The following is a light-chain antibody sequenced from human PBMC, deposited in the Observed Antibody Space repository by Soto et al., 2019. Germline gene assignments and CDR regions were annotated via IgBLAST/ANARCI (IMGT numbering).Light chain of an antibody. CDR3: QSYDSSLSGSV. V-gene: IGLV1-40*01. CDR1: SSNIGATYH. Sequence: QSVLTQPPSVSGAPGQRVTISCTGSSSNIGATYHVHWYQQLPGTAPKLLIYGNSNRPSGVPDRFSGSKSGTSASLAITGLQAEDEADYYCQSYDSSLSGSVFGGGPKVTVL. CDR2: GNS. J-gene: IGLJ3*02.